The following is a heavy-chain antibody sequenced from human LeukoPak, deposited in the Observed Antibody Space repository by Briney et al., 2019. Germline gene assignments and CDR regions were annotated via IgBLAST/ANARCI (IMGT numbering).Heavy chain of an antibody. V-gene: IGHV3-30*02. J-gene: IGHJ4*02. CDR3: VRDGMVTEPINY. Sequence: GGSLRLSCVVSGFIFSNYGMHWVRQASGKGLECVAFIRYDGKTEHYADSVKGRLTVSRDTSKNTLYLQVNSLRVEDTAVYYCVRDGMVTEPINYWGQGTLVTVSS. CDR2: IRYDGKTE. D-gene: IGHD2-21*02. CDR1: GFIFSNYG.